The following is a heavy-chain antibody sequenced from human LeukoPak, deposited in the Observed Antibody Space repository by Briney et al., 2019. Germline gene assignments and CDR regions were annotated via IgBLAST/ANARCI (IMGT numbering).Heavy chain of an antibody. Sequence: GASVKVSCKASGGTFSSYAISWVRQAPGQGLEWMGGIIPIFGTANYAQKFQGRVTITRDTSASTAYMELSSLRSEDTAVYYCARAPPVLSWFDPWGQGTLVTVSS. CDR2: IIPIFGTA. J-gene: IGHJ5*02. CDR1: GGTFSSYA. CDR3: ARAPPVLSWFDP. V-gene: IGHV1-69*05.